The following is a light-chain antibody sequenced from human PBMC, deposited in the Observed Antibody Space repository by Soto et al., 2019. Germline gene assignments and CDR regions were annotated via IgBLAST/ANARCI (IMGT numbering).Light chain of an antibody. CDR1: QSVRHN. CDR3: QHYNSWPLS. CDR2: GFS. J-gene: IGKJ4*01. V-gene: IGKV3-15*01. Sequence: DIVLPQSPGTLSLSPGERATLSCRDIQSVRHNYVDWYEQVSCLGPSLLIYGFSTRATGGPARSSGSGSGTEFTLTISSLQSEDFAVYYWQHYNSWPLSFGGGTKVDIK.